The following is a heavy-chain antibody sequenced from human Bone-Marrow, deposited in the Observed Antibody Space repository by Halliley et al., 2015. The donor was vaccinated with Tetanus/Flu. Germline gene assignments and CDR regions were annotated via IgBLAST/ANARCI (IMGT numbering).Heavy chain of an antibody. Sequence: LRLSCAASEFTFRDYGMHWVRQAPGKGLEWVAIISDDGSNKYYADSVKGRFTISRDNSKNTLYLQMNSLRAEDTAVYYCANRDGTYYDSGGYFADDFDIWGPGTMVTVSS. V-gene: IGHV3-30*18. J-gene: IGHJ3*02. CDR2: ISDDGSNK. CDR3: ANRDGTYYDSGGYFADDFDI. D-gene: IGHD3-22*01. CDR1: EFTFRDYG.